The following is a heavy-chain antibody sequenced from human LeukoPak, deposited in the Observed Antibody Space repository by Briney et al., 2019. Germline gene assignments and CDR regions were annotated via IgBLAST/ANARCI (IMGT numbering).Heavy chain of an antibody. V-gene: IGHV3-43*02. Sequence: GGSLRLSCVASGLNFGESAMHWVRQAPGKGLEWVSLISADGGSAFSADSVKGRFSISRDSSKNSLYPQMDSLRSEDTAMYYCAKESGKFDYWGQGTLVVVSS. CDR2: ISADGGSA. CDR3: AKESGKFDY. J-gene: IGHJ4*02. CDR1: GLNFGESA.